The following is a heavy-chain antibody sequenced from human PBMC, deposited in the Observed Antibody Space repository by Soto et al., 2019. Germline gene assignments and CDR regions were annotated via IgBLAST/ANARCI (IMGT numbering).Heavy chain of an antibody. D-gene: IGHD6-13*01. CDR3: ARTHSSSFDY. CDR1: GFTFSDYV. V-gene: IGHV3-30-3*01. J-gene: IGHJ4*02. CDR2: ISYHGTKK. Sequence: VQLVESGGGVVQPGRSLRLSCAASGFTFSDYVMHWVRQAPGEGLEWVTLISYHGTKKYYADSVKGRFTISRDNSKNTLYLQMDSLRAEDTAVYYCARTHSSSFDYWGQGTLVTVSS.